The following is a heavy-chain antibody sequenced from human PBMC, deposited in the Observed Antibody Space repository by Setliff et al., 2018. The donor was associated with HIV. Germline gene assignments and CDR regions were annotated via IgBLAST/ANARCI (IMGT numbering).Heavy chain of an antibody. CDR2: ISAYNFKT. CDR3: VRERRGFDY. V-gene: IGHV1-18*01. J-gene: IGHJ4*02. CDR1: GYTFTSYG. Sequence: ASVKVSCKASGYTFTSYGISWVRQAPGRGLEWMGWISAYNFKTRSAQKLQDRATVTTDTSTYTAYMELRSLKSDDTAVYYCVRERRGFDYWGQGTLVTVSS.